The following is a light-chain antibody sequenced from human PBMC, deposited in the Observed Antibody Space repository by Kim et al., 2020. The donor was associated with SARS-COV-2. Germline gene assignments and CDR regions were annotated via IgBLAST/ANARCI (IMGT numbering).Light chain of an antibody. CDR2: GAS. J-gene: IGKJ1*01. Sequence: EIVMTQSPATLSVSPGERATLSCRASQSVSSNLVWYQQKPGQAPRLLIYGASTSATGIPARFSGSGSGTEFTLTISSLQSEDFAVYYCQQCNNWPRTFGQGTKVDIK. CDR3: QQCNNWPRT. V-gene: IGKV3-15*01. CDR1: QSVSSN.